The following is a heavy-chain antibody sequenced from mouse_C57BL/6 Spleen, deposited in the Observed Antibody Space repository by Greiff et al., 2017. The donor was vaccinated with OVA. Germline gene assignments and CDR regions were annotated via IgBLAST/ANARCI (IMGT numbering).Heavy chain of an antibody. CDR1: GYAFTNYL. J-gene: IGHJ4*01. CDR3: ARKGYYGSRTYAMDY. D-gene: IGHD1-1*01. CDR2: INPGSGGT. Sequence: VQVVESGAELVRPGTSVKVSCKASGYAFTNYLIEWVKQRPGQGLEWIGVINPGSGGTNYNEKFKGKATLTADKSSSTAYMQLSSLTSEDSAVYFCARKGYYGSRTYAMDYWGQGTSVTVSS. V-gene: IGHV1-54*01.